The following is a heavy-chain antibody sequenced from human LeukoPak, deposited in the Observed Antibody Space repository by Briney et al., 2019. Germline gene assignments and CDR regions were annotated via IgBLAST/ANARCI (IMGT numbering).Heavy chain of an antibody. Sequence: SETLSLTCTVSGDSISSSYYWSWIRQPPGKGLEWIGEINHSGSTNYNPSLKSRVTISVDTSKNQFSLKLSSVTAADTAVYYCARGTQSGYSYGSRGYYYMDVWGKGTTVTVSS. V-gene: IGHV4-34*01. CDR2: INHSGST. D-gene: IGHD5-18*01. J-gene: IGHJ6*03. CDR1: GDSISSSYY. CDR3: ARGTQSGYSYGSRGYYYMDV.